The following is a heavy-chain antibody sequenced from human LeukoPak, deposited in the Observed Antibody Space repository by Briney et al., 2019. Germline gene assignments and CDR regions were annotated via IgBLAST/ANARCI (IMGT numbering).Heavy chain of an antibody. CDR3: ARGFRDTAMFLDY. Sequence: GGSLRLPCAASGISFSSYEMNWVRRAPGKGLEWISCISSSGTTMYYADSVKGRFTISRDNAKNSLYLQMNSLRAEDTAVYYCARGFRDTAMFLDYWGQGTLVTVSS. CDR1: GISFSSYE. CDR2: ISSSGTTM. J-gene: IGHJ4*02. V-gene: IGHV3-48*03. D-gene: IGHD5-18*01.